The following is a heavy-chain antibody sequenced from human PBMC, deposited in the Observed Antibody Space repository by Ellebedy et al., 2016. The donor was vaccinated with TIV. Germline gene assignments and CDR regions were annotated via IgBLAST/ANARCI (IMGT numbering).Heavy chain of an antibody. Sequence: PGGSLRLSCVASGFTFSNYNMNWVRQSPGKGLEWVSSIRSTGSDKYYAESVEGRFTISRDNAQNTLFLQMNSLRAEDTAVYYCSRGWSTPDPWGQGTLVIVSS. CDR3: SRGWSTPDP. J-gene: IGHJ5*02. D-gene: IGHD2-15*01. CDR1: GFTFSNYN. V-gene: IGHV3-21*06. CDR2: IRSTGSDK.